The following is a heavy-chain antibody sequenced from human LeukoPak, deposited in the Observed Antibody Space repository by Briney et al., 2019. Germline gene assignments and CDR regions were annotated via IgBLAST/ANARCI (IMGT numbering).Heavy chain of an antibody. V-gene: IGHV3-21*01. CDR1: GFTFSSYT. Sequence: GGSLRLSCAASGFTFSSYTMNWVRQAPGKGLEWVSSISSSSSYIYYAESVKGRFTMSRDNAKNSLYLQMNSLRAEDTAVYYCARATTYDILTGYFDYWGQGTLVTISS. CDR2: ISSSSSYI. CDR3: ARATTYDILTGYFDY. D-gene: IGHD3-9*01. J-gene: IGHJ4*02.